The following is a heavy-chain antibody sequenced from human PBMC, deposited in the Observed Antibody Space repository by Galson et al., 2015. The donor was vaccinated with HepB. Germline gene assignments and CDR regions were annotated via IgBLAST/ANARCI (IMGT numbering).Heavy chain of an antibody. J-gene: IGHJ5*02. D-gene: IGHD6-13*01. Sequence: SLRLSCAASGFIFSSCAMHWVRQAPGKGLEWVAVISYDGGNKYYADSVKGRFTISRDNSKNTLFLQVSSLRGEDTAVYYCARGIPEDRSNWYQPITVTWFDPWGQGTRVTVSS. CDR2: ISYDGGNK. V-gene: IGHV3-30*19. CDR3: ARGIPEDRSNWYQPITVTWFDP. CDR1: GFIFSSCA.